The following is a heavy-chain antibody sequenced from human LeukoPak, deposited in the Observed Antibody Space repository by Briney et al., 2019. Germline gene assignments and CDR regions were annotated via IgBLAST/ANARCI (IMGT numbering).Heavy chain of an antibody. V-gene: IGHV3-23*01. Sequence: GGSLRLSCAASGFTFSSYAMSWVRQATGKGLEWVSAISGSGGSTYYADSVKGRFTISRDNSKNTLYLQMNSLRAEDTAVYYCAKVLLWFGDLTWGQGTTVTVSS. CDR1: GFTFSSYA. J-gene: IGHJ6*02. CDR2: ISGSGGST. CDR3: AKVLLWFGDLT. D-gene: IGHD3-10*01.